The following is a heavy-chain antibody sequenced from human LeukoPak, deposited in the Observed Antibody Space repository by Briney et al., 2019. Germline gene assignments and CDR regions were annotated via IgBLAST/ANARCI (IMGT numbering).Heavy chain of an antibody. Sequence: SETLSLTCTVSGGSISSYYWSWIRQPPGKGLEWIGYIYYSGSTNYNPSLKSRVTISVDTSKNQFSLKLSSVTAADTAVYYCARAGVAAAGEFDYWGQGPLDTVSS. J-gene: IGHJ4*02. CDR2: IYYSGST. V-gene: IGHV4-59*01. CDR1: GGSISSYY. CDR3: ARAGVAAAGEFDY. D-gene: IGHD6-13*01.